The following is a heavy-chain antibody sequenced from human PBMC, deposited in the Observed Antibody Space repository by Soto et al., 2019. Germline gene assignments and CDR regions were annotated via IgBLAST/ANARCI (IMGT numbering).Heavy chain of an antibody. CDR1: GFTFNTYA. Sequence: VGSLRLSGAASGFTFNTYAMTWVRQTPGKGLEWVSFITTRGARTYYADPVRGRFTISTDSSRNTLYLQMNSLRPDDTAVYFCARYRSDGSASFDSWGQGTRVTVSS. V-gene: IGHV3-23*01. J-gene: IGHJ4*02. CDR2: ITTRGART. D-gene: IGHD3-9*01. CDR3: ARYRSDGSASFDS.